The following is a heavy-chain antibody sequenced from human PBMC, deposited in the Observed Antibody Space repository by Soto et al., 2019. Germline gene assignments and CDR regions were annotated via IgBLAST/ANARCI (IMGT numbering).Heavy chain of an antibody. CDR3: ASLTILTGYDY. D-gene: IGHD3-9*01. CDR1: CVSISSGGYY. J-gene: IGHJ4*02. Sequence: PSETLSLTCTVSCVSISSGGYYWSWIRQHPGKGLEWIGYIYYSGSTYYNPSLKSRVTISVDTSKNQFSLKLSSVTAADTAVYYCASLTILTGYDYWGQGTLVTVSS. CDR2: IYYSGST. V-gene: IGHV4-31*03.